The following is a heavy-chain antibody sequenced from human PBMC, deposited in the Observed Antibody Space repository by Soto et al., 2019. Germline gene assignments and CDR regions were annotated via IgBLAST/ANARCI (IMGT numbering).Heavy chain of an antibody. J-gene: IGHJ4*02. D-gene: IGHD3-22*01. CDR1: GFNFSNYY. Sequence: GGSLRLSCEASGFNFSNYYISWMRQAPGKGLEWLSYISTGSGHTNYADSVKGRFTISRDNAKNSLYLQMNSLRDEDTAVYYCARSFVTSGYYYLFDHWGQGTLVTVSS. CDR3: ARSFVTSGYYYLFDH. CDR2: ISTGSGHT. V-gene: IGHV3-11*06.